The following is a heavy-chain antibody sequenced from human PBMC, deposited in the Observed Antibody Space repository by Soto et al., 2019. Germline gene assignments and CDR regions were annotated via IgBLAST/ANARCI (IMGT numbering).Heavy chain of an antibody. CDR3: PRADPGETSPFDH. Sequence: ASVKVSCKASGYIFTSYYIHWVRQAPGQGLEWMGWINPFDGSRMFAQSFQGRVTMTRDTSTSTVYMEVSSLRSEDTAVYYCPRADPGETSPFDHWG. CDR2: INPFDGSR. J-gene: IGHJ4*01. CDR1: GYIFTSYY. D-gene: IGHD3-10*01. V-gene: IGHV1-46*03.